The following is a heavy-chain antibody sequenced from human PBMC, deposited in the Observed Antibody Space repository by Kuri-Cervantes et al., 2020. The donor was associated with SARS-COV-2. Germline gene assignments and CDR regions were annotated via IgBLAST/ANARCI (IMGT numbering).Heavy chain of an antibody. CDR3: ARAYSYGPMFGMDV. D-gene: IGHD5-18*01. Sequence: GESLKISCAASGFTFSGHWIHWVRQAPGKGLVWVSRINPDGSYTNNADSVKGRFTISRDNSKNTLYLQMNSLRAEDTAVYYCARAYSYGPMFGMDVWGQGTLVTVSS. J-gene: IGHJ4*02. V-gene: IGHV3-74*01. CDR2: INPDGSYT. CDR1: GFTFSGHW.